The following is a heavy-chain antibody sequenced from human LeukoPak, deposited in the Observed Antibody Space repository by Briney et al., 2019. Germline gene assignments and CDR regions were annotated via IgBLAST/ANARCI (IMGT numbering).Heavy chain of an antibody. V-gene: IGHV3-48*02. CDR3: ARAILPDGSGSCYFDY. D-gene: IGHD3-10*01. J-gene: IGHJ4*02. CDR1: GFTFSSYS. Sequence: GGSLRLSRAASGFTFSSYSMNWVRQAPGKGLESVSYISCSSSTMYYADSVKGRFTISRDNAKNSLYLQMNSLRDEDTAVYYCARAILPDGSGSCYFDYWGQGTLVTVSS. CDR2: ISCSSSTM.